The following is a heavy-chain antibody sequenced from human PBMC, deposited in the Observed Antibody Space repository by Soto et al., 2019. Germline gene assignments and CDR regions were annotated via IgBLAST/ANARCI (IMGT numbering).Heavy chain of an antibody. CDR2: IKSKADGETT. J-gene: IGHJ4*02. CDR1: GLTFENVW. Sequence: EVQLVESGGGLVKPGGSLGLSCAASGLTFENVWMHWVRQAPGKGLEWVGRIKSKADGETTDYTEPVKGRFTISRDDSKNTLYLQMNSLKTEDTAVYYCNAYYDFWGCHTPLWGQGTLVTVSS. D-gene: IGHD3-3*01. CDR3: NAYYDFWGCHTPL. V-gene: IGHV3-15*07.